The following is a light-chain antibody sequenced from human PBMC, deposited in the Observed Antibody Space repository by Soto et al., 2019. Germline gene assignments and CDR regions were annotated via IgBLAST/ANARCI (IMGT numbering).Light chain of an antibody. J-gene: IGKJ4*01. V-gene: IGKV1-33*01. Sequence: DIQMTQSSSSLSASVGDRVTITCQASQDISKYLNWYQQKPGKAPKLLIYGASNLQTGVPSRFSGSGSGTDFTFTISSLQPEDIATYYCQQYDNLLTFGGGTKVEIK. CDR2: GAS. CDR1: QDISKY. CDR3: QQYDNLLT.